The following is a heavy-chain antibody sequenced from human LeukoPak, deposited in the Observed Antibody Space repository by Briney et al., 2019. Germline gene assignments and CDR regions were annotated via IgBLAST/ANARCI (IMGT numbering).Heavy chain of an antibody. J-gene: IGHJ4*02. Sequence: SETLSLTCTVSGYSISSGYYWGWIRQPPGKGLEWIGSIYHSGSTYYNPSLKSRVTISVDTSKNQFSLKLSSVTAADTAVYYCARVVVVVAASMDYWGQGTLVTVSS. CDR2: IYHSGST. V-gene: IGHV4-38-2*02. D-gene: IGHD2-15*01. CDR1: GYSISSGYY. CDR3: ARVVVVVAASMDY.